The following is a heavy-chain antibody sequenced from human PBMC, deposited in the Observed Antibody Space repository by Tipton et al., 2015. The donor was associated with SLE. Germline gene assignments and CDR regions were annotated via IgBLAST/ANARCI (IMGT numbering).Heavy chain of an antibody. D-gene: IGHD7-27*01. CDR3: ARGHWGPHDACDI. Sequence: QVQLVQSGAEVKKPGASVKVSCKASGYIFTGYYLHWVRQAPGQGLEWMGWINPNSGDTNDAQKFQGRVSTTRDTSINTVYMELRDLTYDDTAVYFCARGHWGPHDACDIWGQGTTVTVYS. V-gene: IGHV1-2*02. CDR2: INPNSGDT. J-gene: IGHJ3*02. CDR1: GYIFTGYY.